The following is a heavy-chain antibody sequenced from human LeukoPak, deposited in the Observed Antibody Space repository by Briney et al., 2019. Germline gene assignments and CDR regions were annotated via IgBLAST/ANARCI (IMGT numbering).Heavy chain of an antibody. CDR3: AKVTGSYLGYYYYYMDV. CDR2: ISSSSSYI. J-gene: IGHJ6*03. V-gene: IGHV3-21*01. D-gene: IGHD1-26*01. Sequence: GGSLRLSCAASGFTFSSYSMNWVRQAPGKGLEWVSSISSSSSYIYHADSVKGRFTISRDNAKNSLYLQMNSLRAEDTAVYYCAKVTGSYLGYYYYYMDVWGKGTTVTVSS. CDR1: GFTFSSYS.